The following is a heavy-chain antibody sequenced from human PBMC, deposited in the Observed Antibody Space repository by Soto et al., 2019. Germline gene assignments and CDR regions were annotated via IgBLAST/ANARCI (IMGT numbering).Heavy chain of an antibody. CDR2: VKSKSEGETT. Sequence: LRLSCVASXFTXXDAWMNWVRQAAGKGLEWVGHVKSKSEGETTDYAAPVKGRFTIWRDDSTNTLYLQMNSLKSEDTGKNFCTTLGPSWGQGTQVTVSS. CDR1: XFTXXDAW. J-gene: IGHJ5*02. V-gene: IGHV3-15*07. CDR3: TTLGPS.